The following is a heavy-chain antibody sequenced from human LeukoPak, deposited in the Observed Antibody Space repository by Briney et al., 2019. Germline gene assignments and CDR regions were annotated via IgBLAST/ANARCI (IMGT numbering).Heavy chain of an antibody. CDR1: GFSVTTDSYC. CDR2: DYCGGNT. D-gene: IGHD3-10*01. Sequence: KPSETLSLTCTVSGFSVTTDSYCWGWIRQPPGKGLEWIGYDYCGGNTNYDPSLKRRVTISVGTSKNQFSLTLTSVTAADTAVYFCARDHFGSLDSWGQGILVTVSS. V-gene: IGHV4-61*01. CDR3: ARDHFGSLDS. J-gene: IGHJ4*02.